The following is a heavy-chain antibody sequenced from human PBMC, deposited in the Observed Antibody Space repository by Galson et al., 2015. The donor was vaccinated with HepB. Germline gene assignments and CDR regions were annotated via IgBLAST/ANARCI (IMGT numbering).Heavy chain of an antibody. CDR1: GFTFVHYA. CDR3: AKVGAGGDYWDF. V-gene: IGHV3-23*01. Sequence: SLRLSCAAPGFTFVHYAMSWVRQAPGKGLEWVSTITGRGDITYYGDSVRGRFTISRDNSNNTLHLLMDSLRVEDTAIYYCAKVGAGGDYWDFWNRGTLVTVSS. D-gene: IGHD3-16*01. J-gene: IGHJ4*02. CDR2: ITGRGDIT.